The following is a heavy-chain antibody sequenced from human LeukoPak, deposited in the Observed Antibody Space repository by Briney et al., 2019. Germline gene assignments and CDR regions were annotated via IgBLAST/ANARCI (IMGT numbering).Heavy chain of an antibody. CDR1: GFTFNNYG. Sequence: GGSLSLSCATSGFTFNNYGMHWVRQAPGKGLEWVAVIWYDGSNKYYADSVKGRFTVSRDNSKNTLYLQMNSLRGEDTAVYYCTRVNRGSWYDYWGQGTLVTVSS. CDR2: IWYDGSNK. V-gene: IGHV3-33*01. D-gene: IGHD6-13*01. J-gene: IGHJ4*02. CDR3: TRVNRGSWYDY.